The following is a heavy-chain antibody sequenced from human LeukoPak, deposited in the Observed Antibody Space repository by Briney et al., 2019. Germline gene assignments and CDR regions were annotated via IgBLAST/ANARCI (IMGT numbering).Heavy chain of an antibody. Sequence: PGGSLRLSCAASGFTVSSNYMSWVRQAPGKGLEWVSVIYSGGSTYYSDSAKGRFTISRDNSKNTVYLLMNSLRAGDTAVYHCAKDAWGGAPNYWGQGILVTVSS. CDR3: AKDAWGGAPNY. CDR2: IYSGGST. D-gene: IGHD3-16*01. J-gene: IGHJ4*02. V-gene: IGHV3-53*05. CDR1: GFTVSSNY.